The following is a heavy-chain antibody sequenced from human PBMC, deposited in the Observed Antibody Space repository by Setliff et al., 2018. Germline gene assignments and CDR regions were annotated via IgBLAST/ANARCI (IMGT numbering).Heavy chain of an antibody. CDR3: ARETTMTYYFYYMDV. CDR2: INHSGST. CDR1: GASFSDYY. Sequence: SETLSLTCAVSGASFSDYYWTWIRQSPGKGLEWIGEINHSGSTNYNPSLKTRVTISVDTSKNQFSLTLSSVTAADTAVYYCARETTMTYYFYYMDVWGKGTTVTVSS. D-gene: IGHD4-17*01. V-gene: IGHV4-34*01. J-gene: IGHJ6*03.